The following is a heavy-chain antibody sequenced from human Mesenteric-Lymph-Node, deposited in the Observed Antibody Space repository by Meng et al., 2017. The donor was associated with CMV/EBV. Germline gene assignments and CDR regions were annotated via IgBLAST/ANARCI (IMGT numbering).Heavy chain of an antibody. V-gene: IGHV4-39*01. D-gene: IGHD3-3*01. CDR2: IYYSGGT. J-gene: IGHJ5*02. CDR1: GGSISSSSYY. Sequence: VSGGSISSSSYYWGWIRQPPGKGLEWIGSIYYSGGTYYNPSLKSRVTISVDTSKNQFSLKLSSVTAADTAVYYCARQRENYDFWSDLWGQGTLVTVSS. CDR3: ARQRENYDFWSDL.